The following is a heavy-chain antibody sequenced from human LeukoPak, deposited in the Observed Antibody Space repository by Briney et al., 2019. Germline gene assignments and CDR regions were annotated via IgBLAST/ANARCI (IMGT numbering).Heavy chain of an antibody. D-gene: IGHD2-15*01. CDR3: ARDGGYCSGGSCYTFDP. J-gene: IGHJ5*02. CDR2: ISWHSVSL. CDR1: GFKFEECA. V-gene: IGHV3-9*01. Sequence: GGSLRLSCAASGFKFEECAMHWVRQVPGKGLEWVSSISWHSVSLAYADSVKGRFTISRDNAKNSLYLQMNSLRAEDTALYHCARDGGYCSGGSCYTFDPWGQGTLVTVSS.